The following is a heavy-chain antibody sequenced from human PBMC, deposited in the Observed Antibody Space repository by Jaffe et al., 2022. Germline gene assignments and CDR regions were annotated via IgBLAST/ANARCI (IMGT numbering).Heavy chain of an antibody. CDR2: ISSSSGYI. CDR3: ARDNAGGLQYFNWFDP. CDR1: GFTFSGYN. J-gene: IGHJ5*02. D-gene: IGHD3-9*01. V-gene: IGHV3-21*02. Sequence: EVQLVESGGGLVKPGGSLRLSCAASGFTFSGYNMNWVRQAPGKGLEWVSSISSSSGYIYYADSVKGRFTISRDNAKNSLYLQMNSLRAEDTAVYYCARDNAGGLQYFNWFDPWGQGTLVTVSS.